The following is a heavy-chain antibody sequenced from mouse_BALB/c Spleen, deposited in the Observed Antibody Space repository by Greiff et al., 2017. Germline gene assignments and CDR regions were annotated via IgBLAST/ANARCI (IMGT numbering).Heavy chain of an antibody. D-gene: IGHD1-1*01. V-gene: IGHV5-12-2*01. CDR3: ASSYYGSSYGYAMDY. CDR1: GFTFSSYT. J-gene: IGHJ4*01. Sequence: EVQLVESGGGLVQPGGSLKLSCAASGFTFSSYTMSWVRQTPEKRLEWVAYISNGGGSTYYPDTVKGRFTISRDNAKNTLYLQMSSLKSEDTAMYYCASSYYGSSYGYAMDYWGQGTSVTVSS. CDR2: ISNGGGST.